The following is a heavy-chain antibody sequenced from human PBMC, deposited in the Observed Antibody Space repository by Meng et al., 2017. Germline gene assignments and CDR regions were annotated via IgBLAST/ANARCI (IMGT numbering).Heavy chain of an antibody. CDR2: AYYRSKWYH. Sequence: QIQLQQSGPGLLKPSQTFSLICAISGDSVSSNSAAWNWIRQSPSRGLEWLGRAYYRSKWYHDYAESVKSRISIDPDTSKNQFSLQLRSVTPEDSAVYYCARGSYSFDSWGQRTLVTVSS. V-gene: IGHV6-1*01. D-gene: IGHD1-26*01. CDR3: ARGSYSFDS. J-gene: IGHJ4*02. CDR1: GDSVSSNSAA.